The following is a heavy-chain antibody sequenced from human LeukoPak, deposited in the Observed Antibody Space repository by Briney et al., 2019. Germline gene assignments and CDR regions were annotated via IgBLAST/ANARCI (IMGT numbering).Heavy chain of an antibody. CDR3: ASLYGGGHDDAFDI. J-gene: IGHJ3*02. V-gene: IGHV1-18*01. CDR2: INAYNGNT. Sequence: ASVNVSCQACLYTFTNYGISGLRQAPGQELEGMGWINAYNGNTNYAQMRQGRVTMTTDTSTSTACMELRSLRSDDTAVYYCASLYGGGHDDAFDIWGQGTMVTVSS. D-gene: IGHD4-23*01. CDR1: LYTFTNYG.